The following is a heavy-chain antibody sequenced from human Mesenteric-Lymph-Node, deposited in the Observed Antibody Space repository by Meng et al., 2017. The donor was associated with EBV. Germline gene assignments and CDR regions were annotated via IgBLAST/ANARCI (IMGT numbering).Heavy chain of an antibody. D-gene: IGHD4-23*01. J-gene: IGHJ4*02. CDR3: ARDFDYGGRFDY. Sequence: GQLVGSGGGVVQTGRFLRLSCAASVFIFSNYVIHWVRQAPGKGLEWVAVISYDGSKKNYADSVQGRFSISRDNSKNTLYLQMNSLRDEDTAVYYCARDFDYGGRFDYWGQGSLVTVSS. V-gene: IGHV3-30-3*01. CDR1: VFIFSNYV. CDR2: ISYDGSKK.